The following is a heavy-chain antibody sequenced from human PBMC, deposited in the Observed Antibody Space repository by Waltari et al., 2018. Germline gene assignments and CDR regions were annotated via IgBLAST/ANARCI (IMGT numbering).Heavy chain of an antibody. V-gene: IGHV3-33*01. D-gene: IGHD6-13*01. Sequence: QVQLVESGGGVVQPGRSLRLYCAASGFTFSSYGLPWVRQVPGKGLEWVAVIWDDGSNKYYADSVKGRFTISRDNSKNTLYLQMNSLRAEDTAVYYCARGLYSSSLYFDYWGQGTLVTVSS. J-gene: IGHJ4*02. CDR3: ARGLYSSSLYFDY. CDR2: IWDDGSNK. CDR1: GFTFSSYG.